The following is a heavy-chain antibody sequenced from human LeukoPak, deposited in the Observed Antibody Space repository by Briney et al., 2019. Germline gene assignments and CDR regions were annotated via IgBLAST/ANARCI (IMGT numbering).Heavy chain of an antibody. CDR1: GFTFSSYE. Sequence: GGSLRLSCAASGFTFSSYEMNWVRQAPGEGLEWVSYISSSGSTIYYADSVKGRFTISRDNAKNSLYLQMNSLRAEDTAVYYCARAEYSRSWYGVNWFYPSGQGNLVTVSS. V-gene: IGHV3-48*03. CDR2: ISSSGSTI. CDR3: ARAEYSRSWYGVNWFYP. J-gene: IGHJ5*02. D-gene: IGHD6-13*01.